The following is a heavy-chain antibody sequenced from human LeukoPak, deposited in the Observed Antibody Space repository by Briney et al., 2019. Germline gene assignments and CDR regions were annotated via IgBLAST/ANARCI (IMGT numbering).Heavy chain of an antibody. J-gene: IGHJ4*02. Sequence: ASVKVSCKVSGYTLTELSMHWVRQAPGKGREGRGGFDPEDGEPIYAQKFQGRVTITEDTSTDTAYMELSSLRSEDTAVYYCATGLRVVITHFDYWGQGTLVTVSS. CDR1: GYTLTELS. V-gene: IGHV1-24*01. CDR2: FDPEDGEP. D-gene: IGHD3-22*01. CDR3: ATGLRVVITHFDY.